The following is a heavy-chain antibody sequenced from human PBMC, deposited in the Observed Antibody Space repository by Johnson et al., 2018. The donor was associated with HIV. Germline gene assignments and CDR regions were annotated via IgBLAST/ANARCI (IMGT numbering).Heavy chain of an antibody. V-gene: IGHV3-23*04. CDR3: ARASGSSDWRAFDI. CDR1: GFTFSSYA. D-gene: IGHD1-26*01. CDR2: ISCSGGST. Sequence: VQLVESGGGLVQPGGSLRLSCAASGFTFSSYAMSWVRQAPGKGLEWVSAISCSGGSTYYADSVKGRFTISRDNSKNTLYLQMNSLKTEDTAVYYCARASGSSDWRAFDIWGQGTLVTVSS. J-gene: IGHJ3*02.